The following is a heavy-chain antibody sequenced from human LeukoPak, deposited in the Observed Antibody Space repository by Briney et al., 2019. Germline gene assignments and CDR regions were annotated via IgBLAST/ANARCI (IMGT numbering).Heavy chain of an antibody. CDR2: VFYRGTT. J-gene: IGHJ3*02. CDR1: GFAVSSNH. Sequence: GSLRLSCAASGFAVSSNHMNWVRQPPGKGLEWIGSVFYRGTTYYNTSLKSRVFISVDTSKNQFSLKLSSVTAADTALYYCARRGIRLYDIWGQGTMVTVSS. CDR3: ARRGIRLYDI. V-gene: IGHV4-39*01. D-gene: IGHD3-16*01.